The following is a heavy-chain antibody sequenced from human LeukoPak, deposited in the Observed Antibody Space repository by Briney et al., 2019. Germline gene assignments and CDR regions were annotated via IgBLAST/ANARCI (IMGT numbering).Heavy chain of an antibody. CDR3: ARKVVVPAALRGAFDI. V-gene: IGHV1-2*02. CDR2: INPNSGGT. Sequence: ASVKVSCKASGYTFTGYYMHWVRQAPGQGLEWMGWINPNSGGTNYAQKFQGRVTTTRDTSISTAYMELSRLRSDDTAVYYCARKVVVPAALRGAFDIWGQGTMVTVSS. J-gene: IGHJ3*02. CDR1: GYTFTGYY. D-gene: IGHD2-2*01.